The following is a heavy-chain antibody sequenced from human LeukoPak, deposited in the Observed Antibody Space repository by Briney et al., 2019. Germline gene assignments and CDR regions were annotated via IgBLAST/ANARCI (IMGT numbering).Heavy chain of an antibody. CDR1: GFTFSKYW. V-gene: IGHV3-74*01. J-gene: IGHJ6*03. Sequence: AGGSLRLSCAASGFTFSKYWMLWVRQAPGKGLESASRINTDGTVTTYADSVKGRFTVSRDNAKNTMYLQMNSLRADDTAVYYCAREVEVVPATMGAYYYYYMDVWGKGTTVTVSS. D-gene: IGHD2-2*01. CDR2: INTDGTVT. CDR3: AREVEVVPATMGAYYYYYMDV.